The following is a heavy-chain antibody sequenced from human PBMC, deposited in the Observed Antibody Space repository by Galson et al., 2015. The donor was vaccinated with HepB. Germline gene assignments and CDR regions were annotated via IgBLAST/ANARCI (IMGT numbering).Heavy chain of an antibody. CDR3: AKDMEWEHRGAFDI. CDR1: GFTFDDYA. V-gene: IGHV3-9*01. Sequence: SLRLSCAASGFTFDDYAMHWVRQAPGKGLEWVSGISWNSGSIGYADSVKGRFTISRDNAKNSLYLQMNSPRAEDTALYYCAKDMEWEHRGAFDIWGQGTMVTVSS. J-gene: IGHJ3*02. CDR2: ISWNSGSI. D-gene: IGHD1-26*01.